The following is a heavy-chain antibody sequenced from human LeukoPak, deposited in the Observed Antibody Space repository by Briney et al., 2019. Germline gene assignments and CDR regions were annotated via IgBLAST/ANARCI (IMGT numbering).Heavy chain of an antibody. CDR2: IYPGDSDT. Sequence: EESLKISCKGSGYRFTSYWVGWVRQMPGKGLECMGIIYPGDSDTRYSPSFQGQVPISADKSISTAYLQWSSLKASDTAMYYCARQPGEMATIPDDAFDIWGQGTMVTVSS. V-gene: IGHV5-51*01. D-gene: IGHD5-24*01. CDR3: ARQPGEMATIPDDAFDI. CDR1: GYRFTSYW. J-gene: IGHJ3*02.